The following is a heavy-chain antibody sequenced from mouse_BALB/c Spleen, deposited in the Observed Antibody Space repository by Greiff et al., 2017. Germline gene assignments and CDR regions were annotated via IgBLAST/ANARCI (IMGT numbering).Heavy chain of an antibody. CDR2: ISSGGSYT. D-gene: IGHD1-1*01. CDR3: ARYYGSSYGIAY. J-gene: IGHJ3*01. Sequence: EVMLVESGGGLVKPGGSLKLSCAASGFTFSSYAMSWVRQSPEKRLEWVAEISSGGSYTYYPDTVTGRFTISRDNAKNTLYLEMSSLRSEDTAMYYCARYYGSSYGIAYWGQGTLVTVSA. V-gene: IGHV5-9-4*01. CDR1: GFTFSSYA.